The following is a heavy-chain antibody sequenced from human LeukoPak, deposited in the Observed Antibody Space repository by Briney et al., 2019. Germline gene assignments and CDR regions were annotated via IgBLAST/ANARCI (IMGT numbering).Heavy chain of an antibody. CDR3: ATDPTVAGTSEYFQH. CDR1: GFTFSSYE. J-gene: IGHJ1*01. Sequence: GGSLRLSCAASGFTFSSYEMNWVRQAPGKGLEWVSYISSSGSTIYYADSVKGRCTISRDNSKNTLYLEMNSLRAEDAAVYYCATDPTVAGTSEYFQHWGQGTLVTVSS. D-gene: IGHD6-19*01. CDR2: ISSSGSTI. V-gene: IGHV3-48*03.